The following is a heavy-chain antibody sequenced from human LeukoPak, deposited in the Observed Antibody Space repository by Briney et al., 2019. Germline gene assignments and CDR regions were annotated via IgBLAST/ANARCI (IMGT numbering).Heavy chain of an antibody. CDR3: ARGGVVVPAAIRITISRRRWFDP. D-gene: IGHD2-2*01. CDR2: INHSGST. Sequence: SETLSLTCAVYGGSFSGYYWSWIRQPPGKGLEWIGEINHSGSTNYNPSLKSRVTISVDTSKNQFSLKLSSVTAADTAVYYCARGGVVVPAAIRITISRRRWFDPWGQGTLVTVSS. CDR1: GGSFSGYY. J-gene: IGHJ5*02. V-gene: IGHV4-34*01.